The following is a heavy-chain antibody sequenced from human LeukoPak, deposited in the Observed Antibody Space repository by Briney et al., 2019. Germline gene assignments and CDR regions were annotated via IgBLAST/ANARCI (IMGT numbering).Heavy chain of an antibody. CDR3: AKGVLRYFDWSTYPFDY. CDR1: GFTFSIYA. J-gene: IGHJ4*02. D-gene: IGHD3-9*01. Sequence: GGSLRLSCAASGFTFSIYAMSWVRQAPGKGLEWVSAISGSGGSTYYADSVKGRFTISRDNSKNTLYLQMNSLRAEDTAVYYCAKGVLRYFDWSTYPFDYWGQGTLVTVSS. V-gene: IGHV3-23*01. CDR2: ISGSGGST.